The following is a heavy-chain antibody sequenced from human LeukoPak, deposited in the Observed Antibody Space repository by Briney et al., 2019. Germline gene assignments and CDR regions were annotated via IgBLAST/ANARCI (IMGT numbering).Heavy chain of an antibody. CDR1: GFTFDDYG. J-gene: IGHJ4*02. Sequence: GGSLRLSCAASGFTFDDYGLHWVRQVPGKGLEWVSGINYQSATFDADSVEGRFTISRDNAKSLLFLVMDSLRPEDSALYYCVKDAGIAARPWYFDSWGQGTQVIVSS. D-gene: IGHD6-6*01. V-gene: IGHV3-9*01. CDR3: VKDAGIAARPWYFDS. CDR2: INYQSATF.